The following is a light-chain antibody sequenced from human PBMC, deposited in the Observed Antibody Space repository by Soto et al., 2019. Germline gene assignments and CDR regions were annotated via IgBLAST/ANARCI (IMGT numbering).Light chain of an antibody. CDR2: GAS. Sequence: EVGLSLSLGTLSLSPGERATLSCRASQSLTNNYFAWYQQKPGRALRLLIDGASTRATGIPDRFSGSGSGTDFTLTISRLEPEDFAVYYCQQYGSSGTFGQGTKVAIK. CDR1: QSLTNNY. J-gene: IGKJ1*01. CDR3: QQYGSSGT. V-gene: IGKV3-20*01.